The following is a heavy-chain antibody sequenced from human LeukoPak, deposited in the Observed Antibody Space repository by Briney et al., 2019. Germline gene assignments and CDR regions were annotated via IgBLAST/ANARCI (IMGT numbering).Heavy chain of an antibody. CDR3: ARVGINDILTGYSDY. CDR2: ISSSSSYI. CDR1: GFTFRNYA. J-gene: IGHJ4*02. Sequence: GGSLRLSCAASGFTFRNYAMHWVRQAPGKGLEWVSSISSSSSYIYYADSVKGRFTISRDNAKNSLYLQMNSLRAEDTAVYYCARVGINDILTGYSDYWGQGTLVTVSS. V-gene: IGHV3-21*01. D-gene: IGHD3-9*01.